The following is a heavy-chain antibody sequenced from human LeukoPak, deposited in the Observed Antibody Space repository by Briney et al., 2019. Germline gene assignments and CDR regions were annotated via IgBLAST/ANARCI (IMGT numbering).Heavy chain of an antibody. CDR2: ISESGGST. Sequence: PGGSLRLPCAASGFTFSSYAMSWVRQAPGKGLEWVSAISESGGSTSYADSVKGRFTISRDNSKSTLFLQMNSLRAEDTDVYYCAKSQTYDFWSGSDYYFDYWGQGTLVTVSS. J-gene: IGHJ4*02. CDR1: GFTFSSYA. CDR3: AKSQTYDFWSGSDYYFDY. V-gene: IGHV3-23*01. D-gene: IGHD3-3*01.